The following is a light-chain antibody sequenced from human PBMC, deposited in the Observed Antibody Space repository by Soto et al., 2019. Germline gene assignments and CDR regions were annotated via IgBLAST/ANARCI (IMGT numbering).Light chain of an antibody. V-gene: IGKV3-11*01. CDR3: QQRRNWPPIT. Sequence: ETVLTQSPATLSLSPGEKATLSCRASQNVERYLAWYQQKPGQAPRLLIYDALNRATGIPARFSGSGSGTDFTLTISSLEPEDFAIYYCQQRRNWPPITFGQGTRLEIK. CDR2: DAL. J-gene: IGKJ5*01. CDR1: QNVERY.